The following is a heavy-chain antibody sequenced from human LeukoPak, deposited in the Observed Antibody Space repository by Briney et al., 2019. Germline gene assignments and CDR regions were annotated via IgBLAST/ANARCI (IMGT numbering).Heavy chain of an antibody. Sequence: GGSLRLSCAASGFTFSSYSMNWVRQAPGKGLEWVSYISSSSSTIYYADSVKGRFTISRDNAKNSLYLQMNSLRAEDTAVYYCARGGVPYGMDVWGQGTTVTVSS. D-gene: IGHD1-1*01. CDR2: ISSSSSTI. CDR3: ARGGVPYGMDV. J-gene: IGHJ6*02. CDR1: GFTFSSYS. V-gene: IGHV3-48*01.